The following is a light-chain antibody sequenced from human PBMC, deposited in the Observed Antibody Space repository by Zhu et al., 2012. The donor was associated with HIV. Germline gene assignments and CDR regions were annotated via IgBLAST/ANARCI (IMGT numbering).Light chain of an antibody. J-gene: IGKJ4*01. CDR2: DTS. CDR3: QQRSSWPLT. V-gene: IGKV3-11*01. CDR1: QSVRTF. Sequence: IVLTQSPATLSLSPGERATVSCRASQSVRTFLAWYQQKPGQAPRLLIYDTSKRAAGIPARFNGSGSETDFTLTISSLEPEDFALYYCQQRSSWPLTFGGGTKVEIK.